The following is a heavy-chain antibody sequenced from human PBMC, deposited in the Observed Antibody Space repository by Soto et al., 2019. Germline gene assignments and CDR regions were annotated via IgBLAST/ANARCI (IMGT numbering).Heavy chain of an antibody. CDR1: GFSFSNAW. Sequence: EVQLVESGGGLVKPGGSLRLSCAASGFSFSNAWMSWVRQLPGKGLEWVGHIKSKTDGGTTDYAAPVKGRFTISRDDSKNTLYLQMNSLKTEDTAVYYCTTDLKYYYDSSGYYLGRGAFDIWGQGTMVTVSS. CDR2: IKSKTDGGTT. CDR3: TTDLKYYYDSSGYYLGRGAFDI. D-gene: IGHD3-22*01. J-gene: IGHJ3*02. V-gene: IGHV3-15*01.